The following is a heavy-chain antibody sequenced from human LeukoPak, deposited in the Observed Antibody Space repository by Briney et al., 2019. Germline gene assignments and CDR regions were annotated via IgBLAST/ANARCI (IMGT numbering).Heavy chain of an antibody. CDR2: ITSSSSYI. V-gene: IGHV3-21*01. CDR1: GFTFSSYT. D-gene: IGHD2-2*01. Sequence: GGSLRLSCAASGFTFSSYTMNWVRQAPGKGLEWVSSITSSSSYIYYADSVKGRFTISRDNSKNTLYLQMNSLRAEDTAVYYCAKEDIVVVPAAIWPLFDYWGQGTLVTVSS. J-gene: IGHJ4*02. CDR3: AKEDIVVVPAAIWPLFDY.